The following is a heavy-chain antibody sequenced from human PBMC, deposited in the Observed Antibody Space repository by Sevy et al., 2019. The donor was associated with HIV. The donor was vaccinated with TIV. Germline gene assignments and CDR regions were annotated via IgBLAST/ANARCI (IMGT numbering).Heavy chain of an antibody. D-gene: IGHD1-26*01. Sequence: GGPLNLPCAAPGLTFINAGMNWAPQAPGKGLEGSGSIKSKGVGGKKDYPAPVKGRFSISRDDSKNTLYLQMNSLKIEDTALYYCTWDHDYYYGMNVWGQGTTVTVSS. CDR2: IKSKGVGGKK. J-gene: IGHJ6*02. CDR1: GLTFINAG. CDR3: TWDHDYYYGMNV. V-gene: IGHV3-15*07.